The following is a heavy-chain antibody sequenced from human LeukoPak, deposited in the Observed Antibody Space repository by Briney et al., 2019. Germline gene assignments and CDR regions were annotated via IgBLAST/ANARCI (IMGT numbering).Heavy chain of an antibody. V-gene: IGHV3-48*03. D-gene: IGHD2-15*01. Sequence: PGGSLRLSCAASGFTFSTYEMNWVRQAPGMGLEWVSYISSDGTRIYYADSVKGRFTISRDNSKNTLYLQMNSLRAEDTAVYYCATTRRMLVVAATPLDYWGQGTLVTVSS. CDR3: ATTRRMLVVAATPLDY. J-gene: IGHJ4*02. CDR1: GFTFSTYE. CDR2: ISSDGTRI.